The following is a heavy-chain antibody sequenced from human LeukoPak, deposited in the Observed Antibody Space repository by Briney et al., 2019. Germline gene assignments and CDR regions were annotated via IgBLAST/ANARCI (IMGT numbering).Heavy chain of an antibody. CDR3: ARDGGEYDFWSGYTWQRVRSPLHY. CDR1: GVTLSNYA. D-gene: IGHD3-3*01. Sequence: GGSLRLSCVASGVTLSNYAMSWARQAPGKGLEWVSGIDGSGGTYYADSVKGRFTISRDNAKNSLYLQMNSLRAEDTAVYYCARDGGEYDFWSGYTWQRVRSPLHYWGQGTLVTVSS. J-gene: IGHJ4*02. V-gene: IGHV3-69-1*01. CDR2: IDGSGGT.